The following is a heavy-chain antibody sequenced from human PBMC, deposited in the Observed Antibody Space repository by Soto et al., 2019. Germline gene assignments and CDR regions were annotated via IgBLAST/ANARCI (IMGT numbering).Heavy chain of an antibody. CDR1: GFTFSDHY. CDR2: SRNKANSYST. Sequence: EVQLVESGGGLVQPGGSLRLSCAASGFTFSDHYMDWVRQAPGKGLEWVGRSRNKANSYSTEYAASVKGRFTISRDESTNSLYLQMNGLKTEDTAVYYCARFSGSYTRGLDYWGQGTLVTVSS. V-gene: IGHV3-72*01. CDR3: ARFSGSYTRGLDY. D-gene: IGHD1-26*01. J-gene: IGHJ4*02.